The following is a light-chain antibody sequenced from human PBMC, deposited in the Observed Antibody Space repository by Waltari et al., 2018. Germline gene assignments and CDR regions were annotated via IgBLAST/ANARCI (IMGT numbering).Light chain of an antibody. Sequence: EIVLTQSPGPLSLSPGETATLSCRASQSFTRYLAWYQHKPGQAPRLLIYDASTRAAGIADRFSGSGFGTDFTLTISRLEPEDSAVYYCQHYVRLPVTFGQGTKVEI. CDR1: QSFTRY. CDR3: QHYVRLPVT. V-gene: IGKV3-20*01. CDR2: DAS. J-gene: IGKJ1*01.